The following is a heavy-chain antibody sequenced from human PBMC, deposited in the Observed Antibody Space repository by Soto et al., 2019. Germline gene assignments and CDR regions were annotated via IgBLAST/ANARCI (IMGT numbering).Heavy chain of an antibody. D-gene: IGHD1-7*01. J-gene: IGHJ4*02. CDR1: GGSISSYY. V-gene: IGHV4-59*01. CDR3: ARRYGTTFDY. Sequence: QVQLQESGPGLVKPSETLSLTCTVSGGSISSYYWSWIRQPPGKGLEWIGYIYYRGSTNNNPSLKSRVTISVDTSKNQFSLKLSSVTAADTAVYYCARRYGTTFDYWGQGTLVTVSS. CDR2: IYYRGST.